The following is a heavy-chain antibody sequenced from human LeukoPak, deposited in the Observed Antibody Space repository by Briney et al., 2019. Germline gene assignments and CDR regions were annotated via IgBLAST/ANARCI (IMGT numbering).Heavy chain of an antibody. CDR1: GYTFTGYY. J-gene: IGHJ4*02. V-gene: IGHV1-2*04. CDR2: INPNSGGT. D-gene: IGHD2-15*01. Sequence: GASVKVSCKASGYTFTGYYMHWVRQAPGQGLEWMGWINPNSGGTNYAQKFQGWVTMTRDTSISTAYMELSRLRSDDTAVYYCARAMRNYCSGGSCYFRPLDYWGQGTLVTVSS. CDR3: ARAMRNYCSGGSCYFRPLDY.